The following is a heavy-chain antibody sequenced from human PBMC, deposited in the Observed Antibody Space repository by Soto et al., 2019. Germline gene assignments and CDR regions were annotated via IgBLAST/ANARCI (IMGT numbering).Heavy chain of an antibody. CDR2: ISYDGSNK. Sequence: GGSLRLSCAASGFTFSSYGMHWVRQAPGKGLEWVAVISYDGSNKYYADSVKGRFTISRDNSKNTLYLQMNSLRAEDTAVYYCASGGSSLNFDSWGQGTLVTVSS. CDR3: ASGGSSLNFDS. D-gene: IGHD6-6*01. J-gene: IGHJ4*02. V-gene: IGHV3-30*03. CDR1: GFTFSSYG.